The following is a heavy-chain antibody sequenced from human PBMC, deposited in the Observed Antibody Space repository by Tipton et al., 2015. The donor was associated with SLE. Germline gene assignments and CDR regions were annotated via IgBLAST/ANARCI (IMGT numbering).Heavy chain of an antibody. CDR2: VFYGGTS. CDR1: GGSISRGDYF. J-gene: IGHJ4*02. V-gene: IGHV4-39*07. CDR3: AKDYNHDNADYN. D-gene: IGHD4-17*01. Sequence: TLSLTCTVSGGSISRGDYFWGWIRQPPGKSLEWIGTVFYGGTSYYNPSLNSRVTISVDTSNNQFSLTMNSVTAADTAVYYCAKDYNHDNADYNWGQGTLVIVSS.